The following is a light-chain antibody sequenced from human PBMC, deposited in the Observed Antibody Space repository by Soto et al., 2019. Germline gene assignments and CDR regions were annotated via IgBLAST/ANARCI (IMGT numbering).Light chain of an antibody. CDR1: QSVGSY. Sequence: EIVLTQSPGTLSLSPGERATLSCRASQSVGSYLGWYHHQPGQAPRLLIYDASTRATGIPARFSGSGSGTDFTLTISSLEPEDFAVYYCQQRSNLPPITFGQGTRLEIK. CDR3: QQRSNLPPIT. CDR2: DAS. J-gene: IGKJ5*01. V-gene: IGKV3-11*01.